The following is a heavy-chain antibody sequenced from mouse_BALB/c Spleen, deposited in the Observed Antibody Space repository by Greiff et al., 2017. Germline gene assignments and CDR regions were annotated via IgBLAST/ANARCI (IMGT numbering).Heavy chain of an antibody. Sequence: QVQLQQSGAELVMPGASVKMSCKASGYTFTDYWMHWVKQRPGQGLEWIGAIDTSDSYTSYNQKFKGKATLTVDESSSTAYMQLSSLTSEDSAVYYCARWNYGYAVDYWGQGTSVTVSS. CDR1: GYTFTDYW. J-gene: IGHJ4*01. V-gene: IGHV1-69*01. D-gene: IGHD1-1*01. CDR3: ARWNYGYAVDY. CDR2: IDTSDSYT.